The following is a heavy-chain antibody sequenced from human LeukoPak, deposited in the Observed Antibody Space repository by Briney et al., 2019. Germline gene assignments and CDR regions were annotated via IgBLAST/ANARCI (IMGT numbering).Heavy chain of an antibody. J-gene: IGHJ4*02. CDR1: GFTFSGSA. CDR2: IRYDGSNK. Sequence: PGGSLRLSCAASGFTFSGSAMHWVRQAPGKGLEWVAFIRYDGSNKYYADSVKGRFTISRDNSKNTLYLQMNSLRAEDTAVYYCAKEMTAMDSVPDYWGQGTLVTVSS. V-gene: IGHV3-30*02. D-gene: IGHD5-18*01. CDR3: AKEMTAMDSVPDY.